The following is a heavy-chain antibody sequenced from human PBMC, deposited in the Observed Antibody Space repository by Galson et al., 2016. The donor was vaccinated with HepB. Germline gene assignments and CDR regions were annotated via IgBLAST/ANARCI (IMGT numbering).Heavy chain of an antibody. V-gene: IGHV3-9*01. CDR1: GFRFENYA. D-gene: IGHD6-6*01. CDR3: AKTGGIAARPGNWYFGL. CDR2: ISWNSGTI. Sequence: SLRLSCAASGFRFENYAMHWVRQAPGKGLEWVSGISWNSGTIVYADSVEGRFTISRDNAKNSLYLQMNSLRAEDTALYYCAKTGGIAARPGNWYFGLWGRGTPVTGSS. J-gene: IGHJ2*01.